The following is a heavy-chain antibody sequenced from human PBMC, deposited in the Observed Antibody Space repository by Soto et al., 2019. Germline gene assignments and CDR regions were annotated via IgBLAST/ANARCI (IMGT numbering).Heavy chain of an antibody. J-gene: IGHJ6*02. V-gene: IGHV4-39*01. CDR2: IYYSGST. D-gene: IGHD3-22*01. CDR1: GGSISSSSYY. CDR3: ARRLYYDSSGFEGGGMDV. Sequence: SETLSLTCTVSGGSISSSSYYWGWIRQPPGKGLEWIGSIYYSGSTYYNPSLKSRVTISVDTSKNHFSLRLSSVTAADTAVYYCARRLYYDSSGFEGGGMDVWGQGTTVTVSS.